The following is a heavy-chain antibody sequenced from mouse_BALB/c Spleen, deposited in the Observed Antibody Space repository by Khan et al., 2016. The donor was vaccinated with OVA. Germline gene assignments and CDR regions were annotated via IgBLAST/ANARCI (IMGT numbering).Heavy chain of an antibody. J-gene: IGHJ3*01. CDR3: ARGGYGSFGY. CDR2: INPSSDYN. Sequence: VELVESGAELARPGASVKMSCKASGYIFTSYMIHWVKQRPGQGLEWIGDINPSSDYNNYNQKFKDKATLTADKSSSTAYMQLSSLTSEDSAVYYCARGGYGSFGYWGQGTLVTVSA. D-gene: IGHD1-1*01. CDR1: GYIFTSYM. V-gene: IGHV1-4*01.